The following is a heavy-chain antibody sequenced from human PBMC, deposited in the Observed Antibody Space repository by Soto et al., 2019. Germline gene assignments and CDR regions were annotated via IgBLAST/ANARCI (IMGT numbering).Heavy chain of an antibody. CDR2: ISGSGGST. CDR1: GFTFSNYA. J-gene: IGHJ4*02. D-gene: IGHD6-13*01. Sequence: EVQLLESGGGLVQPGGSLRLSCAASGFTFSNYAVTWVRQAPGKGLEWVSTISGSGGSTYYADSVKGRFTITRDNSKNTMYLQMNSLSAEDTAVYYCAKDQGRSWYEIDYWGQGTLVTVSS. V-gene: IGHV3-23*01. CDR3: AKDQGRSWYEIDY.